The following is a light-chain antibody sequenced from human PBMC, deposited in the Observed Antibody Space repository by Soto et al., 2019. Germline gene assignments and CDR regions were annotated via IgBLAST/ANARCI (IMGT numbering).Light chain of an antibody. Sequence: IVMTQSPATLSVSPWERATLSCRASQSVSSNLAWYQQKPGQAPRLLIYGASTRATGIPARFSGSGSGTEFTLTISSLQSEDFAVYYCQQYNNWPQRTFGQGTKVDIK. J-gene: IGKJ1*01. V-gene: IGKV3-15*01. CDR2: GAS. CDR3: QQYNNWPQRT. CDR1: QSVSSN.